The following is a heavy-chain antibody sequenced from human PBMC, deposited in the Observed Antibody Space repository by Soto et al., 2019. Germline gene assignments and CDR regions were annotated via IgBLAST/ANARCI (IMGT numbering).Heavy chain of an antibody. Sequence: SDTLSLTCTVSGGSFSSSTYYWGWIRQPPGKGLEWIGSMYSGGNTYYNPSLKSRVTVSVDTSKNHFSLKLTSVTAADTAMYYCARQPYDSTGYYYGAWGQGTLVTVSS. CDR1: GGSFSSSTYY. D-gene: IGHD3-22*01. CDR3: ARQPYDSTGYYYGA. CDR2: MYSGGNT. J-gene: IGHJ5*02. V-gene: IGHV4-39*01.